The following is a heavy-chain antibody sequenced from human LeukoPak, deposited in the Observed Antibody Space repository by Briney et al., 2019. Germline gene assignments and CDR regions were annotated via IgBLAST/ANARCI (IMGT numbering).Heavy chain of an antibody. D-gene: IGHD5-12*01. CDR2: FNPEDGET. CDR1: GNTLTELS. V-gene: IGHV1-24*01. CDR3: ATGPPRLLGMDV. J-gene: IGHJ6*04. Sequence: ASVKVSCKVSGNTLTELSMHCVRQAPGKGLEWMGGFNPEDGETIYAQKFQGRVTMTEDTSTDTAYMELSSLRSEDTAVYYCATGPPRLLGMDVWGKGTTVTVSS.